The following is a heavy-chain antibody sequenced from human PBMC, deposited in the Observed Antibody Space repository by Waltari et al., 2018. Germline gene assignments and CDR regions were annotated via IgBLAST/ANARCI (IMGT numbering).Heavy chain of an antibody. D-gene: IGHD3-10*01. CDR3: ARGNTKYGMDV. Sequence: EVQLVESGGTLIQPGGSLRLSCAASSFNVSSSYMNWARQAPGKGLEWVSSLYHAGNTYYADSVKGRFTFSRDNSKNTLYLQMNSLRAEDTAVYYCARGNTKYGMDVWGQGTTVTVSS. V-gene: IGHV3-53*01. CDR2: LYHAGNT. J-gene: IGHJ6*02. CDR1: SFNVSSSY.